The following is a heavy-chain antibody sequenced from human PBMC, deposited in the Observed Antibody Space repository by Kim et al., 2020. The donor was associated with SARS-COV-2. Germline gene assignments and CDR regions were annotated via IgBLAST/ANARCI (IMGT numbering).Heavy chain of an antibody. Sequence: SETLSLTCTVSGGSISSGGYYWSWIRQHPGKGLEWIGYIYYSGSTYYNPSLKSRVTISVDTSKNQFSLKLSSVTAADTAVYYCARDSCGGSCYELYYYYGMDVWGQGTTVTVSS. V-gene: IGHV4-31*03. CDR2: IYYSGST. J-gene: IGHJ6*02. CDR3: ARDSCGGSCYELYYYYGMDV. CDR1: GGSISSGGYY. D-gene: IGHD2-15*01.